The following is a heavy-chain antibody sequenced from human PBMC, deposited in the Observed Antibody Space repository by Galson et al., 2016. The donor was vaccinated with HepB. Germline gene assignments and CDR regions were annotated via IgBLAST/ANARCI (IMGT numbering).Heavy chain of an antibody. V-gene: IGHV6-1*01. CDR3: ARDSPRNSFFDF. CDR1: GDSVSSITGV. D-gene: IGHD1/OR15-1a*01. CDR2: TYYRSTWNN. J-gene: IGHJ4*02. Sequence: CAISGDSVSSITGVWNWIRQTPSRGLEWLGRTYYRSTWNNHYAESVRGRIAINPDTSKNQFSLQLESVTPEDTGIYFCARDSPRNSFFDFWGQGTLVTVSS.